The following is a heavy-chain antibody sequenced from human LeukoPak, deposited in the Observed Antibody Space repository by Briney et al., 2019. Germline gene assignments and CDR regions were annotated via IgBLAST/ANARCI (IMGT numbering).Heavy chain of an antibody. D-gene: IGHD3-10*01. V-gene: IGHV1-18*01. CDR2: IGPYNRNT. Sequence: ASVKVSCKASGYTFTSYGISWVRQAPGQGLEWMGWIGPYNRNTNYAQNLQGRVTMTTDTSTSTAYMELGSLGSDDTAVYYCARDQGSLVRGVIGYWGQGTLVTVSS. CDR3: ARDQGSLVRGVIGY. J-gene: IGHJ4*02. CDR1: GYTFTSYG.